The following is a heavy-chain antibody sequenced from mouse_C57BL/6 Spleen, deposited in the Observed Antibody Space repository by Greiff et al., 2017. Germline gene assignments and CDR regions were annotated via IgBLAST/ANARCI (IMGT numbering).Heavy chain of an antibody. V-gene: IGHV1-26*01. CDR1: GYTFTDYY. D-gene: IGHD1-1*01. Sequence: VQLQQSGPELVKPGASVKISCKASGYTFTDYYMNWVKQSHGKSLEWIGDINPNNGGTSYNQKFKGKATLTVDKSSSTAYMGLRSLTSEDSAVYYCARSGAQLLLYYFDYWGQGTTLTVSS. J-gene: IGHJ2*01. CDR2: INPNNGGT. CDR3: ARSGAQLLLYYFDY.